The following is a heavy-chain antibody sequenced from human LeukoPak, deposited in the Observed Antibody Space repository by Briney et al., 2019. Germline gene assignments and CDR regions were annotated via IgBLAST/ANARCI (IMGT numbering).Heavy chain of an antibody. CDR2: INPNSGGT. Sequence: GASVTVSCTASGYTFTHYYMHWVRQAPGQGLEWMGWINPNSGGTNFAQKFQGRVAITRDTSISTAYLELGSLRSDDTAVYFCARARWQLVPYFDSWGQGTLVTVSS. CDR1: GYTFTHYY. V-gene: IGHV1-2*02. J-gene: IGHJ4*02. CDR3: ARARWQLVPYFDS. D-gene: IGHD6-6*01.